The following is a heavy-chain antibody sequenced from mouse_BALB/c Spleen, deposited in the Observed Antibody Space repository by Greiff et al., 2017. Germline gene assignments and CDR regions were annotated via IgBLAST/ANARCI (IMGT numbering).Heavy chain of an antibody. CDR3: TGGFMTTATGYAMDY. J-gene: IGHJ4*01. CDR2: IDPETGGT. Sequence: QVQLQQSGAELVRPGASVTLSCKASGYTFTDYEMHWVKQTPVHGLEWIGAIDPETGGTAYNQKFKGKATLTADKSSSTAYMELRSLTSEDSAVYYCTGGFMTTATGYAMDYWGQGTSVTVSS. V-gene: IGHV1-15*01. CDR1: GYTFTDYE. D-gene: IGHD1-2*01.